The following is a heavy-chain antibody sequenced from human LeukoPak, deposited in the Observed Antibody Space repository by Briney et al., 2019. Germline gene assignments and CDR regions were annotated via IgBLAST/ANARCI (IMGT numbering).Heavy chain of an antibody. CDR2: IYYSGST. J-gene: IGHJ6*03. D-gene: IGHD3-9*01. Sequence: SETLSLTCAVSGDSMSSIDWRSWVRQPPGKGLEWIGYIYYSGSTNYNPSLKSRVTISVDTSKNQFSLKLSSVTAADTAVYYCARGKDDILTGYYPNYYYYMDVWGKGTTVTISS. CDR1: GDSMSSIDW. V-gene: IGHV4-59*01. CDR3: ARGKDDILTGYYPNYYYYMDV.